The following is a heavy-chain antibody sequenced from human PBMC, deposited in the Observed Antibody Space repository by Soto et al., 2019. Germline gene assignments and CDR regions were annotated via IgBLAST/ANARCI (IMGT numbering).Heavy chain of an antibody. CDR2: ISSSGSTI. CDR1: GSTFSDYY. J-gene: IGHJ3*02. V-gene: IGHV3-11*01. D-gene: IGHD6-19*01. Sequence: GGSLRLSCAASGSTFSDYYMSWIRQAPGKGLEWVSYISSSGSTIYYADSVKGRFTISRDNAKNSLYLQMNSLRAEDTAVYYCAREEQWLVQGGAFDIWGQGTMVTVSS. CDR3: AREEQWLVQGGAFDI.